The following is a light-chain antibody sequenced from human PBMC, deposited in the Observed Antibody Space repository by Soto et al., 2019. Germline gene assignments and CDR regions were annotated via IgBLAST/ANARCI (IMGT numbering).Light chain of an antibody. CDR2: GNT. J-gene: IGLJ3*02. CDR3: QSYDSSLSAWV. CDR1: SSNIGAPYD. Sequence: QLVLTQPPSVSGAPGQTVTISCTGSSSNIGAPYDVHWYQQLPGTAPKLLIYGNTNRPSGVPDRFSGSRSGTSASLAITGLQADDESDYYCQSYDSSLSAWVFGGGTKLTVL. V-gene: IGLV1-40*01.